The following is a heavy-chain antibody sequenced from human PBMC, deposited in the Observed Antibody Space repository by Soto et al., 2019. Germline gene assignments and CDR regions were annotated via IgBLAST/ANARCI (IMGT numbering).Heavy chain of an antibody. CDR3: ARVGLGYCSGGSCFPIEGAEYFQH. V-gene: IGHV4-31*03. CDR2: IYYSGST. J-gene: IGHJ1*01. Sequence: QVQLQESGPGLVKPSQTLSLTYTVSGGSISSGGYYWSWIRQHPGKGLEWIGYIYYSGSTYYNPSLKSRVTISVDTSKNQFSLKLSSVTAADTAVYYCARVGLGYCSGGSCFPIEGAEYFQHWGQGTLVTVSS. CDR1: GGSISSGGYY. D-gene: IGHD2-15*01.